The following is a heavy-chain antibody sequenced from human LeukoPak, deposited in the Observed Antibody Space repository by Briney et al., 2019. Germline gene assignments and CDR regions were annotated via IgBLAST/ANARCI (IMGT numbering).Heavy chain of an antibody. V-gene: IGHV5-51*01. CDR3: ARVGSVTNFGVVSYYFDY. CDR2: VYPDDSDS. J-gene: IGHJ4*02. D-gene: IGHD3-3*01. CDR1: GYRFASYW. Sequence: GESLKISCKGSGYRFASYWIGWVRQMPGKGLEWMGIVYPDDSDSTYSPSFQGQVTISVDKSINTAYLQWSSLKASNTAIYYCARVGSVTNFGVVSYYFDYWGQGTLVTVSS.